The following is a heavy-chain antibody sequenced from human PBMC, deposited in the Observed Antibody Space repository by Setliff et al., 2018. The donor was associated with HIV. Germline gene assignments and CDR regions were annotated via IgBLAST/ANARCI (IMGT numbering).Heavy chain of an antibody. CDR2: INHSGTT. J-gene: IGHJ6*03. CDR1: GGPLSGYF. V-gene: IGHV4-34*01. D-gene: IGHD6-13*01. CDR3: ARGRDASTWYLSHFYSYYYLDV. Sequence: PSETLSLTCTVSGGPLSGYFWTWIRQTPDKGLEWIGDINHSGTTNYNLSLKSRTTLPLDTSKNQLSLKLTSVVAADTGLYFCARGRDASTWYLSHFYSYYYLDVWGNGTTVTVSS.